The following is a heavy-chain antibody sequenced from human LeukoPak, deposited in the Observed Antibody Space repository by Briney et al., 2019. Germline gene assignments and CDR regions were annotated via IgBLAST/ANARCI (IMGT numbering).Heavy chain of an antibody. V-gene: IGHV1-18*01. CDR3: ARSSYSSGWYGYFDY. CDR2: ISAYNGNT. Sequence: ASVKVSCKASGYTFTSYGISWVRQAPGQRLEWMGWISAYNGNTNYAQKLQGRVTMTTDTSTSTAYMELRSLRSDDTAVYYCARSSYSSGWYGYFDYWGQGTLVTVSS. D-gene: IGHD6-19*01. CDR1: GYTFTSYG. J-gene: IGHJ4*02.